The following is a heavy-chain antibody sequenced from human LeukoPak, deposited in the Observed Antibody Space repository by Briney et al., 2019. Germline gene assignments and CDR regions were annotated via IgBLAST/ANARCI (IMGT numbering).Heavy chain of an antibody. D-gene: IGHD1-26*01. CDR2: IFYSGST. CDR3: ARGLSGSYENWFDP. V-gene: IGHV4-59*01. Sequence: SETLSLTCTVSGGSISRYFWSWIRQPPGKGLEWIGYIFYSGSTNYNPSLKSRVIISVDTTKNQFSLRLSSVTAADTAVYYCARGLSGSYENWFDPWGQGTLVTVSS. CDR1: GGSISRYF. J-gene: IGHJ5*02.